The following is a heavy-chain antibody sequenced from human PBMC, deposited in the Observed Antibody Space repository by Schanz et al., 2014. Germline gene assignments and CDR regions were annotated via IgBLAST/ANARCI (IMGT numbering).Heavy chain of an antibody. J-gene: IGHJ3*02. Sequence: QVKMVQSGAEVKKPGASVKVSCKASGYSFTNNYIHWVRQAPGQGLEWMGIIDPSGGSTSYAQKFQDRVTMTRDTSTNTVYMEVRSLRSADTAVYYCARNIIATARAYDIWGQGTMVTVSS. CDR1: GYSFTNNY. D-gene: IGHD6-13*01. CDR2: IDPSGGST. CDR3: ARNIIATARAYDI. V-gene: IGHV1-46*01.